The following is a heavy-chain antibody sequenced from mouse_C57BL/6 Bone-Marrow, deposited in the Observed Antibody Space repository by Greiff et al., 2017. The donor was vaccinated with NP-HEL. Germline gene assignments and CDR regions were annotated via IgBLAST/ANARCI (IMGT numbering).Heavy chain of an antibody. D-gene: IGHD4-1*01. CDR2: IWGGGST. CDR3: AKHPLTGPYAMDY. V-gene: IGHV2-9*01. Sequence: VKLQESGPGLVAPSQSLSITCTVSGFSFTSYGVDWVRQPPGKGLEWLGVIWGGGSTNYNSALMSRLSISNDNSKSQVFLKMNSLQTDDTAMYYCAKHPLTGPYAMDYWGQGTSVTVSS. CDR1: GFSFTSYG. J-gene: IGHJ4*01.